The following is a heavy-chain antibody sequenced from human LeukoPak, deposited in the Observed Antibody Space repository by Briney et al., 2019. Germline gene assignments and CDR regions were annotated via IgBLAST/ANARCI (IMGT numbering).Heavy chain of an antibody. CDR1: GGSFSSYA. V-gene: IGHV1-69*05. Sequence: SVKVSCKASGGSFSSYAISWVRQAPGQGLEWMGGIIPIFGTANYAQKFQGRVTITTDESTSTAYMELSSLRSEDTAVYYCARMRRDGYNFGSAYYFDDWGQGTLVTVSS. CDR2: IIPIFGTA. J-gene: IGHJ4*02. D-gene: IGHD5-24*01. CDR3: ARMRRDGYNFGSAYYFDD.